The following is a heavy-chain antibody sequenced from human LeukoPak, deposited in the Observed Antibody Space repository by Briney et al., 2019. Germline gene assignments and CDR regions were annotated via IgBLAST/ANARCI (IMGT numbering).Heavy chain of an antibody. J-gene: IGHJ6*03. CDR3: ASSPGPYYYYYMDV. V-gene: IGHV1-69*13. CDR1: GGTFSSYA. Sequence: SVKVSCNASGGTFSSYAISWVRQAPGQGLEWMGGIIPIFGTANYAQKFQGRVTITADESTSTAYMELSSLRSEDTAVYYCASSPGPYYYYYMDVWGKGTTVTVSS. CDR2: IIPIFGTA.